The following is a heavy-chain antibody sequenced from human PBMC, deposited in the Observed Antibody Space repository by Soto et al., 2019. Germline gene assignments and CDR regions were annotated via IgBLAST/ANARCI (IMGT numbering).Heavy chain of an antibody. CDR2: ISRSSTGI. V-gene: IGHV3-48*02. CDR1: GFTFSLYS. D-gene: IGHD3-10*01. CDR3: ARAVTWGLDV. Sequence: EVQLVESGGGLVQPGGSLRLSCAASGFTFSLYSMSWVRQAPGKGLEWVSYISRSSTGIHYADSVKGRFTISRDDATNSMHLQKNSLRDGDTAVYYCARAVTWGLDVW. J-gene: IGHJ6*01.